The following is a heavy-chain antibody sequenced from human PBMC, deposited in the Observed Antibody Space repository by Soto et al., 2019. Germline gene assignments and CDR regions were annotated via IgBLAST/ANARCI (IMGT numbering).Heavy chain of an antibody. CDR1: GYTLTSYY. CDR2: INPSGGIT. D-gene: IGHD2-2*01. Sequence: ASVKVSCKASGYTLTSYYLHWVRQAPGQGPEWMGIINPSGGITNDAQKFQDRVTMTSDTSTSTVYMELSSLRSEDTAVYYCARRISTTRYYYYYGMDVWGQGTTVTVSS. CDR3: ARRISTTRYYYYYGMDV. V-gene: IGHV1-46*01. J-gene: IGHJ6*02.